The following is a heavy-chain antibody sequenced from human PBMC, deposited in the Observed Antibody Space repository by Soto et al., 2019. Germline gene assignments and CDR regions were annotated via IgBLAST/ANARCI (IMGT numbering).Heavy chain of an antibody. CDR3: ARLPWGSRNWFDP. Sequence: PGESLKISCKGSGYSFTSYWISWVRQMPGKGLEWMGRIDPSDSYTNYSPSFQGHVTISADKSISTAYLQWSSLKASDTTMYYCARLPWGSRNWFDPWGQGTLVTVSS. CDR2: IDPSDSYT. J-gene: IGHJ5*02. CDR1: GYSFTSYW. V-gene: IGHV5-10-1*01. D-gene: IGHD3-16*01.